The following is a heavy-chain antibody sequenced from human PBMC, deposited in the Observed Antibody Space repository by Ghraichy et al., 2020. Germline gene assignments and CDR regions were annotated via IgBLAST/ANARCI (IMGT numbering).Heavy chain of an antibody. V-gene: IGHV3-74*01. Sequence: GVLRLSCAASGFTLSRYWVHWVRQPPGKGLVWVSRINIEGSTTNYADSVEGRFTVSRDNAKNTVYLQLNSLRAEDTAVYFCARGGSEPFDYWGQGTLVTVSS. CDR2: INIEGSTT. CDR3: ARGGSEPFDY. D-gene: IGHD3-10*01. CDR1: GFTLSRYW. J-gene: IGHJ4*02.